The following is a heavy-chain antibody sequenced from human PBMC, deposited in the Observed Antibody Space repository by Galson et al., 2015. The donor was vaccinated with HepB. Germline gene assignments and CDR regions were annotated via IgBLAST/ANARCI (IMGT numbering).Heavy chain of an antibody. CDR1: GYSFTSYW. CDR3: ARRGTSGYYPGDFDH. V-gene: IGHV5-51*01. Sequence: QSGAEVKKPGESLKISCQVSGYSFTSYWIGWVRQMPGKGLEWMGIIYPGDSETRYNPSFQGQVTISVDRSISTAYLQWSILKASDTAMYYCARRGTSGYYPGDFDHWGQGTLVTVSS. D-gene: IGHD3-22*01. CDR2: IYPGDSET. J-gene: IGHJ4*02.